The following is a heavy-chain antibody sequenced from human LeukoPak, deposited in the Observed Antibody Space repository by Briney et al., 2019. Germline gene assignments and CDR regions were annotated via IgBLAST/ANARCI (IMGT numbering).Heavy chain of an antibody. CDR2: TYYRSKWYT. CDR3: ARFGSGSNY. D-gene: IGHD3-10*01. J-gene: IGHJ4*02. CDR1: GDSLSSNSAA. Sequence: SQALSLTCAISGDSLSSNSAAWIWIRQSPSRGLEWLGRTYYRSKWYTEYAVSVKSRITINPDTSKNQFSLQLSSVNPEDTAVYSCARFGSGSNYGGQGTLVTVS. V-gene: IGHV6-1*01.